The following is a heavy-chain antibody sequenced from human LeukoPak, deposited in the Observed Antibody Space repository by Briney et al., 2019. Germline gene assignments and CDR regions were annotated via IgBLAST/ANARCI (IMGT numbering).Heavy chain of an antibody. CDR2: ISWDGGST. D-gene: IGHD1-1*01. Sequence: SCAXXXFXXXXYTMHWVRQAPGKGLEWVXXISWDGGSTYYADSVKGRFTIYRDNSKNSLYLKMNSLRAEDTALYYCAKDPQRYNWNDLPDYWGQGTLVTVSS. V-gene: IGHV3-43*01. CDR1: XFXXXXYT. CDR3: AKDPQRYNWNDLPDY. J-gene: IGHJ4*02.